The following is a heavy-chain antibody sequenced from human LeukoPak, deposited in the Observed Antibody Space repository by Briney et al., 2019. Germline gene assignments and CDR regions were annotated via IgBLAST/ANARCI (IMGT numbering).Heavy chain of an antibody. J-gene: IGHJ6*02. D-gene: IGHD3-3*01. CDR2: ISHSGSA. CDR1: GGSISPYY. Sequence: SETLSLTCTVSGGSISPYYWSWIRQPPGKGLEWIGYISHSGSANYNPSLESRVTISVDTSRNQFSLKLNSVTAADTAVYYCVREHYDFYGMDIWGQGTTVTVSS. V-gene: IGHV4-59*01. CDR3: VREHYDFYGMDI.